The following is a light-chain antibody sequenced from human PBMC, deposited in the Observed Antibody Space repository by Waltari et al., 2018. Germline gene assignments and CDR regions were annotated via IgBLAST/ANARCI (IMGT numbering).Light chain of an antibody. CDR2: DVS. CDR3: SSYTSSSTYV. J-gene: IGLJ1*01. V-gene: IGLV2-14*03. Sequence: QSALTQPAPVAGFPGQSITISCTGTSSGVVGYNCVPWYQQHPGKAPKVMIYDVSNRPSGVSNRFSGSKSGNTASLTISGLQAEDEADYYCSSYTSSSTYVFGTGAKVTVL. CDR1: SSGVVGYNC.